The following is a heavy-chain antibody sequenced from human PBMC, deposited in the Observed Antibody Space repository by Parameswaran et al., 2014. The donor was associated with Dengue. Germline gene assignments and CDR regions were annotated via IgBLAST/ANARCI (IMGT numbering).Heavy chain of an antibody. D-gene: IGHD6-6*01. Sequence: RWIRQPPGKGLEWIGEINHSGSTNYNPSLKSRVTISVDTSKNQFSLKLSSVTAADTAVYYCARGLLDSSSISYYYYYYMDVWGKGTTVTVSS. CDR3: ARGLLDSSSISYYYYYYMDV. V-gene: IGHV4-34*01. J-gene: IGHJ6*03. CDR2: INHSGST.